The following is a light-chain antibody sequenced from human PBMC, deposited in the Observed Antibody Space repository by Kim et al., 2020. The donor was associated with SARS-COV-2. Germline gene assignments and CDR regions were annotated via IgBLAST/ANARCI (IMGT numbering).Light chain of an antibody. V-gene: IGLV2-14*03. CDR2: DVT. J-gene: IGLJ1*01. CDR1: SSDVGAYDS. Sequence: GQSITISCTGTSSDVGAYDSVSWYQQYPGKAPRLIIYDVTHRPSGVSNRFSGSKSGNTASLTISGLQAEDEADYYCSSYTRSSSYVFGTGTKVTVL. CDR3: SSYTRSSSYV.